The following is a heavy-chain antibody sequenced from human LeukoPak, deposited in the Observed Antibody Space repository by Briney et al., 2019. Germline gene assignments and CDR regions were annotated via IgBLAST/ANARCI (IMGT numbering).Heavy chain of an antibody. CDR1: GGSISSSSYY. D-gene: IGHD2-21*02. CDR3: ARGGPIVVVTAFTFDY. CDR2: IYYSGST. V-gene: IGHV4-39*07. Sequence: PSETLSLTCTVSGGSISSSSYYWGWIRQPPGKGLEWIGSIYYSGSTFYNPSLKSRVTISVDTSKNQFSLKLSSVTAADTAVYYCARGGPIVVVTAFTFDYWGQGTLVTVSS. J-gene: IGHJ4*02.